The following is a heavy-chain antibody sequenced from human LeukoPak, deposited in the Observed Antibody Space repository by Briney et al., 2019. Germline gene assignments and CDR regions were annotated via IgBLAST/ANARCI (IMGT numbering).Heavy chain of an antibody. V-gene: IGHV4-59*08. CDR3: ARRVPYDSSGFDY. CDR1: GGSISSYY. Sequence: SETLSLTCTVSGGSISSYYWSWLRQPPGKGLEWIGYIYYSGSTNYNPSLKSRVTISVDTSKNQFSLKLSSVTAADTAVYYCARRVPYDSSGFDYWGQGTLVTVSS. J-gene: IGHJ4*02. D-gene: IGHD3-22*01. CDR2: IYYSGST.